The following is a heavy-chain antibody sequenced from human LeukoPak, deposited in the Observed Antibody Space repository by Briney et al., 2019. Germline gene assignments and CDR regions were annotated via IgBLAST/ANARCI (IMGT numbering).Heavy chain of an antibody. CDR3: ASRGYSSSWYRSFDY. J-gene: IGHJ4*02. CDR2: IIPIFGTA. CDR1: GGTFSSYA. D-gene: IGHD6-13*01. Sequence: SVKVSCKASGGTFSSYAISWVRQAPGQGLEWMGGIIPIFGTANYAQKFQGRVTITADKSTSTAYMELSSLRSEDTAVYYCASRGYSSSWYRSFDYWGQGTLVTVSS. V-gene: IGHV1-69*06.